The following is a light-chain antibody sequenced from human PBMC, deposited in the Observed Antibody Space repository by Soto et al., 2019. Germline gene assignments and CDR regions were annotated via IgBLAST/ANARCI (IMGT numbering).Light chain of an antibody. CDR3: CASAGSRIVV. CDR2: EVD. CDR1: STDVGAYNL. Sequence: QSALTQPASVSGSPGQSISISCTGTSTDVGAYNLVSWYQQYPGKAPTLLLFEVDRRPSGVSSRFSGSKSGNTASLTISGLRAEDEAAYHCCASAGSRIVVFGGGTKVTVL. J-gene: IGLJ3*02. V-gene: IGLV2-23*02.